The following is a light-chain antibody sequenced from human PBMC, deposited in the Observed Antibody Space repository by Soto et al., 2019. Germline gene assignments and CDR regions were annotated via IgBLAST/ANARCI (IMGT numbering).Light chain of an antibody. V-gene: IGKV1-12*01. J-gene: IGKJ4*01. CDR2: GTS. CDR3: QQATISQFI. Sequence: DIQMTQSPSSVSASVGDRVTITCRASQAFGPGLAWYQQKPGKAPNLLIYGTSTLQDGVPSRFSVGGSGTEFTLTISSLQPEDFGTYYCQQATISQFIFGGGTKVEV. CDR1: QAFGPG.